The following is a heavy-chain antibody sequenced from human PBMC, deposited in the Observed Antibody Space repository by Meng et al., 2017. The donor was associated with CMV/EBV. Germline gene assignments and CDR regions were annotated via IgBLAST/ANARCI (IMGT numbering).Heavy chain of an antibody. CDR2: ISSSGSTI. J-gene: IGHJ3*02. CDR1: GFTFRSYE. V-gene: IGHV3-48*03. Sequence: GESLKISCAASGFTFRSYEMNWVRQAPGKGLEWVSYISSSGSTIYYADSVKGRFTISRDNAKNSLYLQMNSLRAEDTAVYYCASWYDAFDIWGQGTMVTVSS. CDR3: ASWYDAFDI. D-gene: IGHD6-13*01.